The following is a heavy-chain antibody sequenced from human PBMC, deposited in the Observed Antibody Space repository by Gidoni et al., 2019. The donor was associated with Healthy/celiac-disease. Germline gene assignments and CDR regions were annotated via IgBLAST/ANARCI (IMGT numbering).Heavy chain of an antibody. D-gene: IGHD6-19*01. CDR3: ARHDWEPGIAVACTFDY. CDR2: IYYSGSN. V-gene: IGHV4-39*01. J-gene: IGHJ4*02. Sequence: QLQLQESGPGLVKPSETLSLTCTVSGGAISSSSYYWGWIRQPPGKGLEWIGSIYYSGSNYYNPSLKSRVTISVDTSKNQFSLKLSSVTAADTAVYYCARHDWEPGIAVACTFDYWGQGTLVTVSS. CDR1: GGAISSSSYY.